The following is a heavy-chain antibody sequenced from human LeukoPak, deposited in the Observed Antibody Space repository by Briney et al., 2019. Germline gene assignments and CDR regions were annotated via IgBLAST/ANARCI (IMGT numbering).Heavy chain of an antibody. CDR2: IHYSGST. CDR3: ARVSLYYYGSSLDY. Sequence: PSETLSLTCTVSGDSISGSTYYWCWIRQPPGKGLEWIGSIHYSGSTQYNPSLKSRVSTSVDTSKNQFSLKLTSVSAADTAVYYCARVSLYYYGSSLDYWGQGTLVTVSS. J-gene: IGHJ4*02. D-gene: IGHD3-10*01. CDR1: GDSISGSTYY. V-gene: IGHV4-39*01.